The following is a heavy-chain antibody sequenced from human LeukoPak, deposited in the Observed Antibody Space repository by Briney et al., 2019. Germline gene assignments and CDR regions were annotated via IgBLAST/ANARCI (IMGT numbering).Heavy chain of an antibody. Sequence: SETLSLTCAVYGGSFSGYYWSWIRQPPGKGLEWIGEINHSGSTNYNPSLKSRVTISVDTSKNQFSLKLSSVTAADTAVYYCARVNREFYFDYWGQGTLVTVSS. CDR2: INHSGST. J-gene: IGHJ4*02. CDR3: ARVNREFYFDY. CDR1: GGSFSGYY. V-gene: IGHV4-34*01. D-gene: IGHD2/OR15-2a*01.